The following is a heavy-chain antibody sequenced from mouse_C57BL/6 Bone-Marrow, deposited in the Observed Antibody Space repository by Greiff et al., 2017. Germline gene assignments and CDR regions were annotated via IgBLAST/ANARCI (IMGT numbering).Heavy chain of an antibody. Sequence: QVQLQQSGAELVRPGASVKLSCKASGYTFTDYYINWVKQRPGQGLEWIARIYPGSGNTYYNEKFKGKATLTAEKSSSTAYMQLSSLTSEDSAVYFCARRYYGSSSRLYFDVWGTGTTVTVSS. CDR1: GYTFTDYY. D-gene: IGHD1-1*01. J-gene: IGHJ1*03. CDR2: IYPGSGNT. CDR3: ARRYYGSSSRLYFDV. V-gene: IGHV1-76*01.